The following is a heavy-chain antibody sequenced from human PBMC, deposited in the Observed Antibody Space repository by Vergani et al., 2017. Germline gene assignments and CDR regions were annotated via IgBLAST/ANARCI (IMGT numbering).Heavy chain of an antibody. J-gene: IGHJ6*02. CDR2: ISGSGGST. CDR1: GFTFSSYA. V-gene: IGHV3-23*04. Sequence: VKLVESGGGLVQPGGSLRLSCAASGFTFSSYAMSWVRQAPGKGLEWVSAISGSGGSTYYADSVKGRFTISRDNSKNTLYLQMNSLRAEDKAVYYCAKDEVRYYDFWSGYYTPTYYDGMDVWGQGTTVTVSS. D-gene: IGHD3-3*01. CDR3: AKDEVRYYDFWSGYYTPTYYDGMDV.